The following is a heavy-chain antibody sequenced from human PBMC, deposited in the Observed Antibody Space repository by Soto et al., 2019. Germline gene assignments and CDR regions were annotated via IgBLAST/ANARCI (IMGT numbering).Heavy chain of an antibody. D-gene: IGHD6-13*01. V-gene: IGHV4-39*01. J-gene: IGHJ6*02. CDR3: AGVWYSSSWYNSYYYGMDV. Sequence: SETLSLTCTVSGGSISSSSYYWGWIRQPPGKGLEWIGSIYYSGSTYYNPSLKSRVTISVDTSKNQFSLKLSSVTAADTAVYYCAGVWYSSSWYNSYYYGMDVWGQGTTVTAP. CDR1: GGSISSSSYY. CDR2: IYYSGST.